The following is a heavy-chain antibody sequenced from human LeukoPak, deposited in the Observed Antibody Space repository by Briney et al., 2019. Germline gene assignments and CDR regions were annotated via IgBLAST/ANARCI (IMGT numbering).Heavy chain of an antibody. J-gene: IGHJ4*02. V-gene: IGHV3-30*02. CDR3: ARLEDDCSSTSCYPLGYDY. Sequence: GGSLRLSCAASGFTFSSYGMHWVRQAPGKGLEWVAFIRYDGSNKYYADSVKGRFTISRDNSKNTLYLQMNSLRAEDTAVYYCARLEDDCSSTSCYPLGYDYWGQGTLVTVSS. CDR1: GFTFSSYG. CDR2: IRYDGSNK. D-gene: IGHD2-2*01.